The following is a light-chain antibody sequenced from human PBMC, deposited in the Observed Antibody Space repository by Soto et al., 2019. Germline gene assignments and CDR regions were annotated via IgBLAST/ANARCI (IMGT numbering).Light chain of an antibody. CDR3: HQYNSYLYT. CDR1: QSISSW. CDR2: DAS. V-gene: IGKV1-5*01. J-gene: IGKJ2*01. Sequence: DIQMTQSPSTLSASVGDRVTITCRASQSISSWLAWYQQKPGQAHQLLIYDASSLASGVPSRFSGGGSGTAFTLTISGLQPDDFATYYCHQYNSYLYTFGQGTKLEIQ.